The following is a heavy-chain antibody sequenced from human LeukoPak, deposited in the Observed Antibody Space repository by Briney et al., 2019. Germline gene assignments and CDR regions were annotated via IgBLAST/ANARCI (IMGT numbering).Heavy chain of an antibody. V-gene: IGHV4-59*03. J-gene: IGHJ4*02. CDR2: IHHSGTA. D-gene: IGHD3-22*01. CDR1: GASISNYY. Sequence: SETLSLTCAVSGASISNYYWSWVRQPPGKGLEWIGYIHHSGTANYNPSLESRVTVSLDTSRNQFYLRLKSVTSADTAVYYCATRPPDDISRYLDNWGQGTLVAVSS. CDR3: ATRPPDDISRYLDN.